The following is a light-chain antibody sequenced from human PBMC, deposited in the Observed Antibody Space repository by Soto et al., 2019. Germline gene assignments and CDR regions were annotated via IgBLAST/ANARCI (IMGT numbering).Light chain of an antibody. V-gene: IGKV3-11*01. Sequence: EIVLTQSPVTLSLSPGERATLSCRASQSINNYLAWYQQKPDQPPRLLIYDASNRATAIPVRFSGSGSGTHFTLTISSLEPEDSAVYYCQYRGIWPPGATFGGGTKVEIK. CDR2: DAS. CDR1: QSINNY. CDR3: QYRGIWPPGAT. J-gene: IGKJ4*01.